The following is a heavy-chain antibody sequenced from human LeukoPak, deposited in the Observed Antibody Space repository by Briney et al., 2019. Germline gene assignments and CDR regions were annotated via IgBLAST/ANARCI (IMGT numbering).Heavy chain of an antibody. CDR3: ATNRITIFGVVTDY. V-gene: IGHV3-74*01. Sequence: GGSLRLSCAASGFTLSSYWMHWVRHAPGKGLVWVSRINSDGSSTSYADSVKGRFTISRDNAKNTLYLQMNSLRAEDTAVYYCATNRITIFGVVTDYWGQGTLVTVSS. CDR2: INSDGSST. D-gene: IGHD3-3*01. J-gene: IGHJ4*02. CDR1: GFTLSSYW.